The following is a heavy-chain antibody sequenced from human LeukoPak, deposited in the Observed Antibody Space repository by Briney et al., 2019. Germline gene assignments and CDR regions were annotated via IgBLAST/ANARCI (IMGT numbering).Heavy chain of an antibody. CDR1: GFTFSSYA. Sequence: GGSLRLSCTASGFTFSSYAMNWVRQAPGKGLEWVSGISGSGGSTYYADSVKGRFSISRDNSKNTLYLQLNSLRVEDTAEYYCAKAHGGSYHSGIDWGQGTLVIVSS. CDR2: ISGSGGST. D-gene: IGHD2-8*01. V-gene: IGHV3-23*01. CDR3: AKAHGGSYHSGID. J-gene: IGHJ4*02.